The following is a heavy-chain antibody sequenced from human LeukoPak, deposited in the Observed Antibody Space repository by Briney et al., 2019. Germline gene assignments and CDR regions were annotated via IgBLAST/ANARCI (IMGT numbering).Heavy chain of an antibody. CDR2: IIPIFGTA. V-gene: IGHV1-69*13. Sequence: EASVKVSCKASGGTFSSYAISWVRQAPGQGLEWMGGIIPIFGTANYAQKFQGRVTITADESTSTAYMELSSLRSEDTAVYYCARAHGYNFPYYYYGMDVWGQGTTVTVSS. J-gene: IGHJ6*02. CDR3: ARAHGYNFPYYYYGMDV. D-gene: IGHD5-24*01. CDR1: GGTFSSYA.